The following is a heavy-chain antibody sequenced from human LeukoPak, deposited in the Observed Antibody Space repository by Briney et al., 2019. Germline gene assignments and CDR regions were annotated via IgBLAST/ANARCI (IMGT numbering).Heavy chain of an antibody. CDR3: ARDRGCSSTSCYEYYYYGMDV. CDR2: IYTSGST. D-gene: IGHD2-2*01. CDR1: GGSISSGSYY. Sequence: SETLSLTCTVSGGSISSGSYYWTWIRQPAGKGLEWIGRIYTSGSTNYTPSLKSRVTISVDTSKNQFSLKLSSVTAADTAVYYCARDRGCSSTSCYEYYYYGMDVWGQGTTVTVSS. J-gene: IGHJ6*02. V-gene: IGHV4-61*02.